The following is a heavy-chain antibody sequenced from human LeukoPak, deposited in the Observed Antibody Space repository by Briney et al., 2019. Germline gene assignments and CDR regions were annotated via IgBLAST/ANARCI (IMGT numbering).Heavy chain of an antibody. CDR2: IKQDGSEK. Sequence: GGSLRLSCAASGFTFSSYWMSWVRQVPGKGLEWVANIKQDGSEKNYVDSVKGRFTISRDNAENSVYLQMNSLRAEDTAVYYCANFGSDWGTSTWGQGTLVTVSS. J-gene: IGHJ5*02. D-gene: IGHD6-19*01. V-gene: IGHV3-7*01. CDR1: GFTFSSYW. CDR3: ANFGSDWGTST.